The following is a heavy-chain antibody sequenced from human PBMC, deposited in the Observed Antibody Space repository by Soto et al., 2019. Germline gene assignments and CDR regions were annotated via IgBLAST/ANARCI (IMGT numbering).Heavy chain of an antibody. J-gene: IGHJ4*02. CDR2: ISAHNGNT. CDR3: ERGRYGDY. Sequence: QVHLVQSGAEVKKPGASVKVSCKGSGYAFTTYGITWVRQAPGQGLEWMGWISAHNGNTNYAQKLQGRVTVTRDTPTNPALMEVRAPGSDDTAGYYCERGRYGDYWGQGALVTVSS. V-gene: IGHV1-18*01. CDR1: GYAFTTYG. D-gene: IGHD1-1*01.